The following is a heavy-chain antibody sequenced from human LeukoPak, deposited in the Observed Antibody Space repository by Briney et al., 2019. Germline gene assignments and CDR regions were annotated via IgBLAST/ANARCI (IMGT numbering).Heavy chain of an antibody. J-gene: IGHJ6*02. CDR1: GGSISSYNYY. D-gene: IGHD1-14*01. CDR3: ARGAPDYYYYGMDV. CDR2: IYYSGST. V-gene: IGHV4-39*07. Sequence: SETLSLTCTVSGGSISSYNYYWGWIRQPPGKGLEWIGSIYYSGSTYYNPSLKSRVTISVDRSKNQFSLKLSSVTAADTAVYYCARGAPDYYYYGMDVWGQGTTVTVSS.